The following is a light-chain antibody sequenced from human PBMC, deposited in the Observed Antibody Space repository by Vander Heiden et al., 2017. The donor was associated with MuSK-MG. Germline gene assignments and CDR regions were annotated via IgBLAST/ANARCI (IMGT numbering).Light chain of an antibody. CDR3: QQRSYWPLT. J-gene: IGKJ4*01. Sequence: EIALTQSPATLSLSPGARATLSCRASQSVSSFLAWYQQKPGQAPRLLIYDASNGATGIPARFSGSGSGTVFTLTISSLEPEVFAVYYCQQRSYWPLTFGGGTKVEIK. CDR1: QSVSSF. V-gene: IGKV3-11*01. CDR2: DAS.